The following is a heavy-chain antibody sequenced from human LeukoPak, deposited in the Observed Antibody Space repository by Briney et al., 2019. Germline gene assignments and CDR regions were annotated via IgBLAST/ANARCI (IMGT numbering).Heavy chain of an antibody. CDR3: AAKARGVNPFDI. CDR2: ISAYNGNT. Sequence: ASVKVSCKASGYTFTSYGISWVRQAPGQGLEWMGWISAYNGNTNYAQKLQGRVTMTTDTSTSTAYMELRSLRSDDTAVYYCAAKARGVNPFDIWGQGTMVTVSS. V-gene: IGHV1-18*01. CDR1: GYTFTSYG. D-gene: IGHD3-16*02. J-gene: IGHJ3*02.